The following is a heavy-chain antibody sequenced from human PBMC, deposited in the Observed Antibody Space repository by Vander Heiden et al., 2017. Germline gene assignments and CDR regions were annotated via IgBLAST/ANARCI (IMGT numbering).Heavy chain of an antibody. Sequence: EVQLVESGGGLVQPGGSLRPSCAAPGFPFSRYEMNWVRQAPGKGLEWVSYISSSGSTIYYADSVKGRFTISRDNAKNSLYLQMNSLRAEDTAVYYCARDRAGAISDYWGQGTLVTVSS. J-gene: IGHJ4*02. CDR2: ISSSGSTI. CDR1: GFPFSRYE. D-gene: IGHD1-26*01. CDR3: ARDRAGAISDY. V-gene: IGHV3-48*03.